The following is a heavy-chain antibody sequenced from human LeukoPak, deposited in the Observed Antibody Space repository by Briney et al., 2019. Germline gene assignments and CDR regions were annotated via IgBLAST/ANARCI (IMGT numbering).Heavy chain of an antibody. D-gene: IGHD3-3*01. CDR2: IKKDGSQK. CDR3: TRVFGGYDVSDY. J-gene: IGHJ4*02. CDR1: GFTFSSFW. Sequence: PGGSLRLSCAASGFTFSSFWMRWVRQAPGKGLEWVANIKKDGSQKYYVDSVEGRFTISRDNAKNSLYLQKDSLRVDDTAVYYCTRVFGGYDVSDYWGQGTLVTVSS. V-gene: IGHV3-7*03.